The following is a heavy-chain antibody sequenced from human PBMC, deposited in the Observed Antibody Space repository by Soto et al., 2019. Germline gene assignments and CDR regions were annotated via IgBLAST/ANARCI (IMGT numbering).Heavy chain of an antibody. CDR2: MYPDDSDI. V-gene: IGHV5-51*01. CDR3: ATAYVYDFENSNYYRDAFDI. D-gene: IGHD3-22*01. J-gene: IGHJ3*02. Sequence: GESLKISCKASGYSFSFHWIGWVRQMPGKGLEWMAIMYPDDSDIRYSPSFEAHVTISANESTSTAFLQWSSLKASETAMYYCATAYVYDFENSNYYRDAFDIWGQGTLVTVSS. CDR1: GYSFSFHW.